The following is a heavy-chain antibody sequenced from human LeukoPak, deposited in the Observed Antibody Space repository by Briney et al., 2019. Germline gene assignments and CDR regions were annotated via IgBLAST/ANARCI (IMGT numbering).Heavy chain of an antibody. CDR2: ANEDGRQI. J-gene: IGHJ4*02. CDR3: AKDEVGGHFEY. Sequence: GGSLRLSCSASGFTFSTYSMNWVRQAPGKGLEWVAKANEDGRQIYYADSVKGRFTISRDNAKNSVHLQMNNLRVEDTAVYYCAKDEVGGHFEYWGQGILVTVSS. CDR1: GFTFSTYS. V-gene: IGHV3-7*01.